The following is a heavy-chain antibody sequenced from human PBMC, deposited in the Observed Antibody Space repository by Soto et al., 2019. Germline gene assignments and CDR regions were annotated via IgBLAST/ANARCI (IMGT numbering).Heavy chain of an antibody. CDR1: GGSISSNY. J-gene: IGHJ4*02. V-gene: IGHV4-59*01. Sequence: SETLSLTCTVSGGSISSNYWTWIRQPPGKGLEWTGYVYNSGSTNYNPSLKSRVTISEDTSKSQFSLKVNSMTAADTAVYYCARYRREAVAGYTLDNWGQGILVTVSS. CDR2: VYNSGST. CDR3: ARYRREAVAGYTLDN. D-gene: IGHD6-13*01.